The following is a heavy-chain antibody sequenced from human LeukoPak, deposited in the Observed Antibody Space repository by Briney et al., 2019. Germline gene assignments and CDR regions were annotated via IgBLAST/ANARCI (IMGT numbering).Heavy chain of an antibody. V-gene: IGHV3-23*01. Sequence: PGGSLRLSCAASGFTFSTYGMSWVRQAPGKGLEWVSGISGSGGSTYYADSVKGRFTISRDNSKNTLYLQMNSLRAEDTAVYYCAKALGSSPTYYFDYWGQGTLVTVSS. CDR3: AKALGSSPTYYFDY. J-gene: IGHJ4*02. CDR2: ISGSGGST. D-gene: IGHD2-15*01. CDR1: GFTFSTYG.